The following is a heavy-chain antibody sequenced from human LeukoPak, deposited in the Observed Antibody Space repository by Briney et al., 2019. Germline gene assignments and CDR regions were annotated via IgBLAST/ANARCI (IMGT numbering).Heavy chain of an antibody. CDR2: ISGDGRTR. V-gene: IGHV3-74*01. D-gene: IGHD3-16*01. CDR1: GFTFSTYW. CDR3: AWGAWDLDF. J-gene: IGHJ4*02. Sequence: GGSLRLSCAASGFTFSTYWMYWVRQAPGKGLVWVSRISGDGRTRSYADSVKGRFTISRDNAKNTLYLQMRSLRAEDPALYDCAWGAWDLDFWGQGALVTVSS.